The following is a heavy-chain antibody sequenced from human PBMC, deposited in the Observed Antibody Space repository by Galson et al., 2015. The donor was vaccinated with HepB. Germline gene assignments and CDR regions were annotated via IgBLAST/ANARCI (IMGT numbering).Heavy chain of an antibody. CDR1: GGTFSSYA. CDR2: IIPIFGTA. D-gene: IGHD5-12*01. CDR3: ARSMVATWTPFNY. J-gene: IGHJ4*02. V-gene: IGHV1-69*13. Sequence: SVKVSCKASGGTFSSYAISWVRQAPGQGLEWMGGIIPIFGTANYAQKFQGRVTITADESTSTAYMELSSLRSEDTAVYYCARSMVATWTPFNYWGQGTLVTVSS.